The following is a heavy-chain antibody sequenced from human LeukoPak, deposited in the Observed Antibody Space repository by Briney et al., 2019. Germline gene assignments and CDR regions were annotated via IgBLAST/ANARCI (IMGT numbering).Heavy chain of an antibody. Sequence: ASVKVSCKATGYTFIIHGISWVRQAPGQGLEWMGWISPYNGNTNYAQNLQGRVTMTTDTSTSTVYMELRSLTSDDTAVYYCGRDFMSMIPSAPGIWGQGTKVAVSS. V-gene: IGHV1-18*01. D-gene: IGHD3-22*01. CDR3: GRDFMSMIPSAPGI. CDR2: ISPYNGNT. J-gene: IGHJ3*02. CDR1: GYTFIIHG.